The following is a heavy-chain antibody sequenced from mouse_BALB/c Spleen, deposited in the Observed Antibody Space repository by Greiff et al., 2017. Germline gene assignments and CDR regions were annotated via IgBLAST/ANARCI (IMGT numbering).Heavy chain of an antibody. V-gene: IGHV7-3*02. J-gene: IGHJ3*01. D-gene: IGHD2-14*01. CDR1: GFTFTDYY. Sequence: EAQVVESGGGLVQPGGSLRLSCATSGFTFTDYYMSWVRQPPGKALEWLGFIRNKANGYTTEYSASVKGRFTISRDNSQSILYLQMNTLRAEDSATYYCARDYYRYDWFAYWGQGTLVTVSA. CDR2: IRNKANGYTT. CDR3: ARDYYRYDWFAY.